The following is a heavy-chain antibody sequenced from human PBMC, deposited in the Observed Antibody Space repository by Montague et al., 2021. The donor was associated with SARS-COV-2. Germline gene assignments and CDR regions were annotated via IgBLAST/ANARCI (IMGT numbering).Heavy chain of an antibody. CDR3: ARGVLGSGYYYNSAYYYYFYMDV. V-gene: IGHV4-59*01. Sequence: SETLSLTCTVSGGSISSYYWSWIRQAPGKGLEWIGYIYYSGNTNYNPSLKSRATISVDTFKTKVSLKVTSVTAADTAVYYCARGVLGSGYYYNSAYYYYFYMDVWGKGTTVTVSS. CDR1: GGSISSYY. J-gene: IGHJ6*03. CDR2: IYYSGNT. D-gene: IGHD3-10*01.